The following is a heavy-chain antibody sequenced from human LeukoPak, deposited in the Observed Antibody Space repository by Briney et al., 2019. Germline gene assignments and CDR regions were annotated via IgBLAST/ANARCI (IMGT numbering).Heavy chain of an antibody. Sequence: GESLKISCKGSGYSFTSYWIGWVRQMPGKGLEWMGIIDPGDSDTKYSPPFQGQVTFSADRSISTAYLQWSSLRASATAMYYRARLNDGFDIWGQGTMVTVSS. CDR1: GYSFTSYW. J-gene: IGHJ3*02. CDR3: ARLNDGFDI. V-gene: IGHV5-51*01. CDR2: IDPGDSDT.